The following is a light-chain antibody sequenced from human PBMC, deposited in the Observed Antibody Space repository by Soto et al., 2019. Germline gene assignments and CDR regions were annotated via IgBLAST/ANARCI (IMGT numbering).Light chain of an antibody. V-gene: IGKV3-15*01. J-gene: IGKJ5*01. CDR1: QSVSTN. CDR3: QQRNSWPPTFT. CDR2: GSS. Sequence: EIVLTPSPATLSVSPVERATLSCRASQSVSTNLAWYQQKLGQAPRVLIYGSSSRATGVPARFSGSGSGTDFTLTISSLEPEDFAVYYCQQRNSWPPTFTFGQGTRLEIK.